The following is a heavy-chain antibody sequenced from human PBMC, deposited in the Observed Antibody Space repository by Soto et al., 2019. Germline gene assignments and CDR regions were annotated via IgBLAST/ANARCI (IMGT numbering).Heavy chain of an antibody. CDR3: ATYAYYYGSGWRLGRTWGAFDI. J-gene: IGHJ3*02. CDR1: GYTLTELS. CDR2: FDPEDGET. Sequence: ASVKVSCKVSGYTLTELSMHWVRQAPGKGLEGMGGFDPEDGETIYAQKFQGRVTMTEDTSTDTAYMELSSLRSEDTAVYYCATYAYYYGSGWRLGRTWGAFDIWGQGTMVTVSS. V-gene: IGHV1-24*01. D-gene: IGHD3-10*01.